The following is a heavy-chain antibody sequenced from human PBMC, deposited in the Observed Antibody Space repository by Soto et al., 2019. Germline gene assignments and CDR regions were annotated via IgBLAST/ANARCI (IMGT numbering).Heavy chain of an antibody. CDR1: GYSFTSYW. D-gene: IGHD3-10*01. V-gene: IGHV5-51*01. CDR3: ARHITMVRGVIIYWFDP. J-gene: IGHJ5*02. CDR2: IYPGDSDT. Sequence: HGESLKISCKGSGYSFTSYWIGWVRQMPGKGLEWMGIIYPGDSDTRYSPSFQGQVTISADKSISTAYLQWSSLKASDTAMYYCARHITMVRGVIIYWFDPWGQGTLVTVSS.